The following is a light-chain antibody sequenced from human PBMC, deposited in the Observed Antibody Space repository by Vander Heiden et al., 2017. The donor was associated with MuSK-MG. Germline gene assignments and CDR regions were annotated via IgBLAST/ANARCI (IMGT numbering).Light chain of an antibody. Sequence: DIVMTQSPLSLPVTPGEPASISCTPSQSLLNSNGYDYLDWYLQKPGQSPQLLIYWGSKRASAVPDRFSGSGSGTDFTLRISRVEAEDVGVYYCMQARQAPITFGQGTRLEIK. CDR3: MQARQAPIT. CDR1: QSLLNSNGYDY. CDR2: WGS. V-gene: IGKV2-28*01. J-gene: IGKJ5*01.